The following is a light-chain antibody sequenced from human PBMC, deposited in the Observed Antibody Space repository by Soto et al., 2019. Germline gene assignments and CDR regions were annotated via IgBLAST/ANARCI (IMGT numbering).Light chain of an antibody. CDR1: SSDVGGYNY. V-gene: IGLV2-11*01. CDR2: EVS. Sequence: QSALTQPRSVSGSPGQSVTISCTGTSSDVGGYNYVSWYQQHPGKAPKLMIYEVSKRPSGVPDRFSGSKSGNTASLTVSGLQAEDEADYYCSSYAGSRGMVFGGGTKLTVL. J-gene: IGLJ2*01. CDR3: SSYAGSRGMV.